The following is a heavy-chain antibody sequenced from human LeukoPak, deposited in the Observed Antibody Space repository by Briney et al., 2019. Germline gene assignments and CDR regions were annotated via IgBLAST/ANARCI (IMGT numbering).Heavy chain of an antibody. Sequence: PGGSLRLSCVASGFTFSSYAMSWVRQAPGKGLEWVSLISSSGSSTYYADSVRGRFTISRHNSKNTLYLQMNSLRAGDTAVYYCAVCGTGARYDYGMDVWGPGTTVTVSS. CDR2: ISSSGSST. D-gene: IGHD3-10*01. CDR3: AVCGTGARYDYGMDV. CDR1: GFTFSSYA. V-gene: IGHV3-23*01. J-gene: IGHJ6*02.